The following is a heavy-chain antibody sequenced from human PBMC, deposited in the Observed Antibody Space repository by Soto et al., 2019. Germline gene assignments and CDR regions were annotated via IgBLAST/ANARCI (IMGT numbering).Heavy chain of an antibody. Sequence: SETLSLTCAVYGGSFSGYYWSWIRQPPGKGLEWIGEINHSGSTNYNPSPKSRVTISVDTSKNQFSLKLSSVTAADTAVYYCARLFTMVRGVTPNYYSGMDVWGQGNTVTVSS. J-gene: IGHJ6*02. D-gene: IGHD3-10*01. CDR3: ARLFTMVRGVTPNYYSGMDV. V-gene: IGHV4-34*01. CDR1: GGSFSGYY. CDR2: INHSGST.